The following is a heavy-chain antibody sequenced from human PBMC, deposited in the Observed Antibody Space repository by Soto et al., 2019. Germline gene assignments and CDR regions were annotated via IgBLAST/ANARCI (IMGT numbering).Heavy chain of an antibody. V-gene: IGHV1-46*03. Sequence: GASVKVSCTASGYTFTSYYMHWVRQAPGQGLEWMGIINPSGGSTSYAQKFQGRVTMTRDTSTSTVYMELSSLRSEDTAVYYCARVPPKRGPFDYWGQGTLVTVSS. J-gene: IGHJ4*02. CDR3: ARVPPKRGPFDY. D-gene: IGHD3-10*01. CDR1: GYTFTSYY. CDR2: INPSGGST.